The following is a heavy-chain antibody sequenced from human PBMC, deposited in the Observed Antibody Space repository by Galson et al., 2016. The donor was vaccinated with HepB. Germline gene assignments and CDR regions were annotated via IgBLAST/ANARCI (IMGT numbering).Heavy chain of an antibody. Sequence: SVKVSCKASGYTFTNYAIHWVRQAPEQRLAWMGWINPGDGETKYSENFQGRVSINRDTSARTAHMELTSLRFEDTAIYFCARGQFDAFDIWGQGTTFIVSS. J-gene: IGHJ3*02. V-gene: IGHV1-3*01. CDR3: ARGQFDAFDI. CDR1: GYTFTNYA. CDR2: INPGDGET. D-gene: IGHD6-19*01.